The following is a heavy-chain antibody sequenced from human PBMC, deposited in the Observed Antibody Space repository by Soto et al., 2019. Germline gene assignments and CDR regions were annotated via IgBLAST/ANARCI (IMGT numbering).Heavy chain of an antibody. J-gene: IGHJ6*02. D-gene: IGHD5-18*01. V-gene: IGHV4-31*03. CDR2: IYYSGST. CDR1: GGSISSGGYY. CDR3: ARDKVDTAFYYYYGMDV. Sequence: SETLSLTCTVSGGSISSGGYYWSWIRQHPGKGLEWIGYIYYSGSTYYNPSLKSRVTISVDTSKNQFSLKLSSVTAADTAVYYCARDKVDTAFYYYYGMDVWGQGTTVTVSS.